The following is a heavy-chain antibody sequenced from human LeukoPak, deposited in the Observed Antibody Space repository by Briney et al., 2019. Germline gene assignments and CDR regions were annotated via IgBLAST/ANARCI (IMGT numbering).Heavy chain of an antibody. CDR3: TRGETMDA. D-gene: IGHD5-24*01. V-gene: IGHV3-7*01. CDR1: GFTFETYW. J-gene: IGHJ6*03. Sequence: PGGSLRLSXEVSGFTFETYWMSWVRQSPGKGLEWVANIDEDGNEEHYVRSVKGRFTISRDNAKNLVYLQMNSLRVDDTAVYYCTRGETMDAWGKGTTVTVSS. CDR2: IDEDGNEE.